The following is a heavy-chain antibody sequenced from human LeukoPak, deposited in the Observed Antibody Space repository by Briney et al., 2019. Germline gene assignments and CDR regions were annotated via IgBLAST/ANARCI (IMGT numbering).Heavy chain of an antibody. V-gene: IGHV3-23*01. CDR1: GFTFSSYA. CDR3: AKGYCSSTSCYAFDY. D-gene: IGHD2-2*01. J-gene: IGHJ4*02. CDR2: ISGSGGST. Sequence: GGSLRLSCAASGFTFSSYAMSWVRQAPGKGLELVSAISGSGGSTSYADSVKGRFTISRDNSKNTLYLQMNSLRAEDTAVYHCAKGYCSSTSCYAFDYWGQGTLVTVSS.